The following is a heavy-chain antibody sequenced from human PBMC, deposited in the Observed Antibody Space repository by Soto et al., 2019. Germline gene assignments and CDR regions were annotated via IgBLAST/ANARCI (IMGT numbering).Heavy chain of an antibody. CDR1: GFTFSNYS. CDR2: ISKDGDKK. Sequence: GGSLKLSCAASGFTFSNYSMHWFRQAPGKGLEWVAVISKDGDKKYYADSVKGRFTISRDNSKNTLYLQMNSLRPEDTAVHYCAREWSVANPGYWGQGTQVTVS. D-gene: IGHD5-12*01. J-gene: IGHJ4*02. CDR3: AREWSVANPGY. V-gene: IGHV3-30-3*01.